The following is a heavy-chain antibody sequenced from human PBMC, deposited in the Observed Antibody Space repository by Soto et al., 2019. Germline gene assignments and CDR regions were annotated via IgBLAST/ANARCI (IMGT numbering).Heavy chain of an antibody. CDR3: ARGPNCGYRFDS. CDR2: LIPLFGTT. Sequence: QVQLVQSGAEVKKPGSSVKVSCEASGGTFSGHAISWVRQAPGQGPEWMGGLIPLFGTTQHAQNFQNRLTITADKSTSTAYMELTSLRFEDTAIYYCARGPNCGYRFDSWGQGTLVTVSS. J-gene: IGHJ4*02. CDR1: GGTFSGHA. D-gene: IGHD5-12*01. V-gene: IGHV1-69*06.